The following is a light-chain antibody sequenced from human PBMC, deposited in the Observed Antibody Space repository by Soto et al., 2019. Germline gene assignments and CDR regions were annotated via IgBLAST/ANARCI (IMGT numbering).Light chain of an antibody. V-gene: IGKV2-30*01. J-gene: IGKJ2*01. CDR3: MQGTHWPPYT. Sequence: DVLMTQSPLSLPVTLGQPASISCWSSRSLAYIDGNTYLNWFQQRPGQSPSRIIYNVSNRDSGVPDRFSGSGSGTAFTPKISRVEAEDVAVYYCMQGTHWPPYTFGQGTKLEIK. CDR1: RSLAYIDGNTY. CDR2: NVS.